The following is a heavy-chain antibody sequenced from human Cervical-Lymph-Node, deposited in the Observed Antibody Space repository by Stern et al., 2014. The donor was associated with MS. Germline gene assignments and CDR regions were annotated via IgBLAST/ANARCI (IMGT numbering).Heavy chain of an antibody. CDR1: GDSIRSYY. Sequence: QLQLQESGPGLVKPSETLSLTCTVSGDSIRSYYWSWIRQPPGKGLEWIGYIYYSGITTYNPSLTRRVTILVDTSQNQFSLKLRSVTAADTAIYYCAGHRIGYYYYFDYWGQGTPVTVSS. J-gene: IGHJ4*02. CDR2: IYYSGIT. CDR3: AGHRIGYYYYFDY. V-gene: IGHV4-59*01. D-gene: IGHD3-22*01.